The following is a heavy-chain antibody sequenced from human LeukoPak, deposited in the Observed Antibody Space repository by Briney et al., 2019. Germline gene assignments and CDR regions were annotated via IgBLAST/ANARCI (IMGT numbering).Heavy chain of an antibody. J-gene: IGHJ4*02. V-gene: IGHV3-23*01. CDR1: GFTFSSYA. CDR2: ISGSGGST. Sequence: GGSLRLSCAASGFTFSSYAMSWVRQAPGKGLEWVSAISGSGGSTYYADSVKGRFTISRDNSKNTLYLQMNSLRAEDTAVYYCARGSNSGSYFYYWGQGTLVTVSS. CDR3: ARGSNSGSYFYY. D-gene: IGHD1-26*01.